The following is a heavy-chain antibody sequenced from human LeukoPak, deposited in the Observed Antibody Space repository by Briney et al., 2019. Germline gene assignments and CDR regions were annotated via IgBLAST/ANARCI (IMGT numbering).Heavy chain of an antibody. CDR1: GGSINSYY. CDR2: IYTSGST. J-gene: IGHJ4*02. D-gene: IGHD1-26*01. CDR3: ARAGYTSSYYSLDY. V-gene: IGHV4-4*07. Sequence: SETLSLTCTVSGGSINSYYWGWIRQPAGKGLEWIGRIYTSGSTNYNPSLKSRVTISVDTSKNQFSLNQTSVTAADTAMYYCARAGYTSSYYSLDYWGQGTLVTVSS.